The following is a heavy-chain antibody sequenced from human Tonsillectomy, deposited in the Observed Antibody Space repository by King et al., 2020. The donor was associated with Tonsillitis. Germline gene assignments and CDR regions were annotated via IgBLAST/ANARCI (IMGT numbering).Heavy chain of an antibody. V-gene: IGHV3-64D*06. CDR1: GFTFSSYG. D-gene: IGHD2-2*01. CDR3: VKGRCSSTSCLFYFDY. Sequence: VQLVESGGGLVQPGGSLRLSCSASGFTFSSYGMHWVRQAPGKGLEYVSAISSNGGSTYYADSVKGRFTISRDNSKITLYLQMSSLRVEDTAVYYCVKGRCSSTSCLFYFDYWGQGTRVTVSS. CDR2: ISSNGGST. J-gene: IGHJ4*02.